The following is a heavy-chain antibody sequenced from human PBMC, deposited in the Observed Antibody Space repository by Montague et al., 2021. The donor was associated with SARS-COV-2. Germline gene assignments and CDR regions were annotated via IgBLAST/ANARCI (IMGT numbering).Heavy chain of an antibody. CDR1: GFTFSSYW. Sequence: SLRLSCAASGFTFSSYWMSWARQAPGKGLEWVANIKQDGSEKYYVDSVKGRFTISRDNAKNSLYLQMNSLRAEDTAVYYCARDMAGGSYYYYGMDVWGQGTTVTVSS. V-gene: IGHV3-7*01. D-gene: IGHD1-26*01. CDR3: ARDMAGGSYYYYGMDV. CDR2: IKQDGSEK. J-gene: IGHJ6*02.